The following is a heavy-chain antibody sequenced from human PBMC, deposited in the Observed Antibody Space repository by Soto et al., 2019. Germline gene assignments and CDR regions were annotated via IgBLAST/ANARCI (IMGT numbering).Heavy chain of an antibody. D-gene: IGHD2-2*02. CDR3: ARARCSSASCYKSTWFEP. CDR1: GYTFTNFG. J-gene: IGHJ5*02. CDR2: ISASNGNT. Sequence: QVQMVQSGAEAKKPGTSVKVSCKASGYTFTNFGVTWVRQAPGQGLEWMGWISASNGNTNCAWRFQGRVTMTTDPSTATAYMELRSLRSDDTAIYYCARARCSSASCYKSTWFEPWGQGTLVTVSS. V-gene: IGHV1-18*01.